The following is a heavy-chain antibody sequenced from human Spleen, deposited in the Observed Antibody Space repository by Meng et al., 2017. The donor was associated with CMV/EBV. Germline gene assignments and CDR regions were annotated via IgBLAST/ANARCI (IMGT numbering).Heavy chain of an antibody. V-gene: IGHV1-18*01. CDR3: ARDRKYCSSTSCYMDYYYGMDV. CDR2: ISAYNGNT. CDR1: GYTFTSYG. J-gene: IGHJ6*02. Sequence: ASVKVSCKASGYTFTSYGISWVRQAPGQGLEWMGWISAYNGNTNYAQKLQGRVTMTTDTSTSTVYMELSSLRSEDTAVYYCARDRKYCSSTSCYMDYYYGMDVWGQGTTVTVSS. D-gene: IGHD2-2*02.